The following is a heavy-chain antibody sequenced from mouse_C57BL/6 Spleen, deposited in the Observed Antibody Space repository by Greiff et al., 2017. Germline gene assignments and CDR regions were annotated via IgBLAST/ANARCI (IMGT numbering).Heavy chain of an antibody. Sequence: VQLQQSGAELVRPGASVKLSCTASGFNIKDDYMHWVKQRPEQGLEWIGWIDPENGATEYASQFPGKATITADTSSNTAYLQLSSLTSEDTAVYYCTTLYYYGSRGFAFWGTGTLVTVSA. D-gene: IGHD1-1*01. CDR3: TTLYYYGSRGFAF. J-gene: IGHJ3*01. CDR2: IDPENGAT. CDR1: GFNIKDDY. V-gene: IGHV14-4*01.